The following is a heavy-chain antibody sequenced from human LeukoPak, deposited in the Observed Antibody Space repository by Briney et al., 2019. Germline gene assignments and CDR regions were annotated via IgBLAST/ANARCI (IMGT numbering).Heavy chain of an antibody. Sequence: LSGGSLRLSCSASGFTFSNYAMHWVRQAPGKGLEYVSAISRDGASTYYADSVKGRFTISRDYSKNTLYLQMSSLRIEDTAVYYCVGYCGTTSCYSLTDYRGQGTLVTVSS. J-gene: IGHJ4*02. CDR2: ISRDGAST. CDR3: VGYCGTTSCYSLTDY. CDR1: GFTFSNYA. V-gene: IGHV3-64D*06. D-gene: IGHD2-2*01.